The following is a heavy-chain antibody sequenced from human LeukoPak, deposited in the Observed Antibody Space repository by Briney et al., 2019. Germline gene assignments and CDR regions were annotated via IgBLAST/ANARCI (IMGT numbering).Heavy chain of an antibody. D-gene: IGHD6-13*01. CDR3: ARDSSSSWYGSFDP. J-gene: IGHJ5*02. V-gene: IGHV4-34*01. Sequence: SETLSLTCAVYGGSFSGYYWSWIRQPPGKGLEWIGEINHSGSTNYNPSLKSRVTISVDTSKNQFSLKLSSVTAADTAVYYCARDSSSSWYGSFDPWGQGILVTVSS. CDR2: INHSGST. CDR1: GGSFSGYY.